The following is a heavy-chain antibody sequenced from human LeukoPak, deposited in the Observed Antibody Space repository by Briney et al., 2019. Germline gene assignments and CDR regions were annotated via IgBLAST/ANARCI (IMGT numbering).Heavy chain of an antibody. CDR2: INAGNGNT. CDR3: ARAKLSYYDSSGYYFDAFDI. V-gene: IGHV1-3*03. Sequence: ASVKVSCKASGYTFTSYAMHWVRQAPGQRLEWMGWINAGNGNTKYSQEFQGRVTITRDTSASTAYMELSSLRSEDMAVYYCARAKLSYYDSSGYYFDAFDIWGQGTMVTVSS. CDR1: GYTFTSYA. J-gene: IGHJ3*02. D-gene: IGHD3-22*01.